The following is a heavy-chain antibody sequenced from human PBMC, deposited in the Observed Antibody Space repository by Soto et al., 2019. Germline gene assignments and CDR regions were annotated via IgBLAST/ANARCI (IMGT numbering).Heavy chain of an antibody. V-gene: IGHV1-18*04. D-gene: IGHD3-22*01. Sequence: QVQLVQSGAEVKKPGASVKVSCKASGYTFTSYGISWVRQAPGQGLEWMGWISAYNGNTNYAQKLQGRVTMTTDTTKSPAYMELRSLRSDDTTMYYCARAQPDFVSGYYRPGVYIWGQGTMVTVSS. J-gene: IGHJ3*02. CDR1: GYTFTSYG. CDR2: ISAYNGNT. CDR3: ARAQPDFVSGYYRPGVYI.